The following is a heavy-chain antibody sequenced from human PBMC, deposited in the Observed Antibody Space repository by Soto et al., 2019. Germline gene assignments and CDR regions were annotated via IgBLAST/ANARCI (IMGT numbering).Heavy chain of an antibody. V-gene: IGHV3-48*02. CDR3: ARDLALYYDIFTGYYKGFDY. CDR2: ISSSSSNI. CDR1: GFTFSSYS. D-gene: IGHD3-9*01. Sequence: EVQLVESGGGLVQPGGSLRLSCAASGFTFSSYSMNWVRQAPGKGLEWVAYISSSSSNIYYADSVKGRFTISRDNAKNSLYLQMNSLRDEDTAVYYCARDLALYYDIFTGYYKGFDYWGQGTLVTVSS. J-gene: IGHJ4*02.